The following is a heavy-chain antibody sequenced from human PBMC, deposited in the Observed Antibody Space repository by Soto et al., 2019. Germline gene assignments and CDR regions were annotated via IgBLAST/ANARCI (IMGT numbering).Heavy chain of an antibody. CDR3: AVLGYCTRTTCI. Sequence: EVQLLESGGGLVQPGGSLRLSCEASGFTLKDYMMTWVRQAPGKGLGWGSSIRYDLDGQEHADSVKGRFTISRDTSKNMLYLQMNDLRPDDTAVYYCAVLGYCTRTTCIWGQGTLVTVSS. J-gene: IGHJ4*02. V-gene: IGHV3-23*01. CDR1: GFTLKDYM. CDR2: IRYDLDGQ. D-gene: IGHD2-8*01.